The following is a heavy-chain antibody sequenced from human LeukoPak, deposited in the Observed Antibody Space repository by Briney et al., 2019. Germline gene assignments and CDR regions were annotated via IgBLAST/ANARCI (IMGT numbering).Heavy chain of an antibody. CDR3: ARDTPGYSSSWYGMDV. CDR2: ISSSGSTI. J-gene: IGHJ6*02. V-gene: IGHV3-11*01. D-gene: IGHD6-13*01. CDR1: GFTFIDYY. Sequence: PGGSLRLSCAASGFTFIDYYMSWIRQAPGKGLEWVSYISSSGSTIYYADSVKGRFTISRDNAKNSLYLQMNSLRAEDTAVYYCARDTPGYSSSWYGMDVWGQGTTVTVYS.